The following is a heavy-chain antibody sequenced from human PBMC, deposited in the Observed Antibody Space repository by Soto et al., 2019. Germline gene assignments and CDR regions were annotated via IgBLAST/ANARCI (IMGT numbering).Heavy chain of an antibody. V-gene: IGHV1-18*01. CDR3: AREAQIAAAGTDWYYYYYGMDV. Sequence: ASVKVSCKASGYTFTSYGISWVRQAPGQGLEWMGWISAYNGNTNYAQKLQGRVTMTTDTSTSTAYMELRSLRSDDTAVYYCAREAQIAAAGTDWYYYYYGMDVWGQGTTVTVSS. CDR1: GYTFTSYG. J-gene: IGHJ6*02. D-gene: IGHD6-13*01. CDR2: ISAYNGNT.